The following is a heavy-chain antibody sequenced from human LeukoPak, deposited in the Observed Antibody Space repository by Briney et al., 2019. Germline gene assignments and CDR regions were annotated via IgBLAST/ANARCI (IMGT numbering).Heavy chain of an antibody. D-gene: IGHD3-16*01. CDR2: IIPILGIA. CDR1: GGTFSSYA. CDR3: ARDRRDRGGIRDWFDP. J-gene: IGHJ5*02. V-gene: IGHV1-69*04. Sequence: GSSVKVSCKASGGTFSSYAISWVRQAPGQGLEWMGRIIPILGIANYAQKFQGRVTITADKSTSTAYMELSSLRSEDTAVYYCARDRRDRGGIRDWFDPWGQGTLVTVSS.